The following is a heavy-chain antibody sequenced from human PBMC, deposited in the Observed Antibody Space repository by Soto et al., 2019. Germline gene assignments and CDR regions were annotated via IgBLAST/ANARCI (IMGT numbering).Heavy chain of an antibody. D-gene: IGHD2-2*02. Sequence: GASVKVSCKASGYTFTGHYMHWVRQAPGQGLEWMGWISPNSGGTNYAQKFQGWVTMTRDTSISTAYMELSRLRSDDTAVYYCARDKRSRYCSSTSCYIYYYGMDVWGQGTTVTVSS. CDR2: ISPNSGGT. CDR1: GYTFTGHY. CDR3: ARDKRSRYCSSTSCYIYYYGMDV. V-gene: IGHV1-2*04. J-gene: IGHJ6*02.